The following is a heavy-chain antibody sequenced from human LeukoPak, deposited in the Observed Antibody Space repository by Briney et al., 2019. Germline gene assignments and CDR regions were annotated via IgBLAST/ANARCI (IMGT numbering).Heavy chain of an antibody. CDR3: VSLGYSSSSVRY. CDR1: GFTFSEYW. D-gene: IGHD6-6*01. CDR2: IRYDGSNK. V-gene: IGHV3-30*02. Sequence: PGGSLRLSCAASGFTFSEYWMAWVRQAPGKGLEWVAFIRYDGSNKYYADSVKGRFTISRDNSKNTLYLQMNSLRAEDTAVYFCVSLGYSSSSVRYWGQGTLVTVSS. J-gene: IGHJ4*02.